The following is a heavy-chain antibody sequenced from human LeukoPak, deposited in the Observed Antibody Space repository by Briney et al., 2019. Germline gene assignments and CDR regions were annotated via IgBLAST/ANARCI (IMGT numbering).Heavy chain of an antibody. CDR3: AKVLQGYWYFDL. CDR2: ISGSGGST. CDR1: GFTFSSYA. Sequence: GESLRLSCAASGFTFSSYAMSWVRQAPGKGLEWVSAISGSGGSTYYADSVKGRFTISRDNSKNTLYLQMNSLRAEDTAVYYCAKVLQGYWYFDLWGRGTLVTVSS. J-gene: IGHJ2*01. V-gene: IGHV3-23*01.